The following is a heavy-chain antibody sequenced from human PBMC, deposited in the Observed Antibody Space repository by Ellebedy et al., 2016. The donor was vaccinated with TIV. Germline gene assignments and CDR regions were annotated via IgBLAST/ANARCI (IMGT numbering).Heavy chain of an antibody. CDR3: AREGWRVWGSYRLNWFDP. Sequence: AASVKVSCKASGYTFTSYGISWVRQAPGQGLEWMGWISAYNGNTNYAQKLQGRVTMTTDTSTSTAYMELRSLRSDDTAVYYCAREGWRVWGSYRLNWFDPWGQGTLVTVSS. D-gene: IGHD3-16*02. CDR2: ISAYNGNT. V-gene: IGHV1-18*01. CDR1: GYTFTSYG. J-gene: IGHJ5*02.